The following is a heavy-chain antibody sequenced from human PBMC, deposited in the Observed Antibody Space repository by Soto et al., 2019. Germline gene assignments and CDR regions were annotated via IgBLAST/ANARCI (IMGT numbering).Heavy chain of an antibody. CDR2: ISAYNGNT. J-gene: IGHJ5*02. CDR1: GYTFTSYG. D-gene: IGHD1-26*01. Sequence: ASVKVSCKASGYTFTSYGISWVRQAPGQGLEWMGWISAYNGNTNNAQKLQGRVTMTTDTSTSTAYMELRSLRSDDTAVYYCARDSRWELLSWFDPWGQGTLVTVSS. CDR3: ARDSRWELLSWFDP. V-gene: IGHV1-18*04.